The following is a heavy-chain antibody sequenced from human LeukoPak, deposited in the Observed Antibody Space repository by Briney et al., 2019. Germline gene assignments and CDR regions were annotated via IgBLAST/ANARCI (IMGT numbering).Heavy chain of an antibody. Sequence: PGGSLRLSCAASGFTFSSYGMSWVRQAPGKGLEWVSAISGSGGSTYYADSVKGRFTISRDNSKNTLYLQMNSLRAEDTAVYYCAKEKPVVPAASGGGFLDYWGQGTLVTVSS. D-gene: IGHD2-2*01. CDR3: AKEKPVVPAASGGGFLDY. CDR1: GFTFSSYG. V-gene: IGHV3-23*01. CDR2: ISGSGGST. J-gene: IGHJ4*02.